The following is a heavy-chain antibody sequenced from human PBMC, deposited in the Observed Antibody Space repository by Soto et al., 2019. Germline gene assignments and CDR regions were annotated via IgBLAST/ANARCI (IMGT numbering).Heavy chain of an antibody. CDR2: ISFGGGNT. V-gene: IGHV3-23*01. Sequence: PGGSLRLSCAVSGFTFSDYAMTWVRQAPGKGLEWVATISFGGGNTYYADSVEGRFTISRDNSKNTAHLQMNSLKTEDTAIYYCNKFSGTSSAPAALGQGTLVTVSS. D-gene: IGHD1-26*01. CDR1: GFTFSDYA. J-gene: IGHJ5*02. CDR3: NKFSGTSSAPAA.